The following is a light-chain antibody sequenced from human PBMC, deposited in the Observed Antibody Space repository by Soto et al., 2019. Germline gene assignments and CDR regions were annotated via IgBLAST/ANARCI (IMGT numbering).Light chain of an antibody. CDR2: GHN. J-gene: IGLJ3*02. V-gene: IGLV1-40*01. CDR1: TSNIGAGYE. Sequence: QSALTQPASVSGSPGQSITISCTGSTSNIGAGYEVHWYQQVPGTAPKLLVSGHNNRPAEVPDRFFGSKSGTSASLTITGLLAEDEADYYCQSFDSSLGGSGVFGGGTKLTVL. CDR3: QSFDSSLGGSGV.